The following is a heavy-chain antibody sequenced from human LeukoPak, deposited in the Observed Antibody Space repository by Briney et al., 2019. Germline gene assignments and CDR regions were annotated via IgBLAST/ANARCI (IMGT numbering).Heavy chain of an antibody. CDR3: AKWGDYDILTGYYVSDF. V-gene: IGHV3-23*01. CDR1: GFIFRNYA. CDR2: ITGSGDTT. J-gene: IGHJ4*02. Sequence: QAGGSLRLSCAASGFIFRNYAMSWVRQAPGKGLEWVSAITGSGDTTYYADSVKGRFTISRDNSKSTLYVETNTLRAEDTAVYYCAKWGDYDILTGYYVSDFWGQGTLVTVSS. D-gene: IGHD3-9*01.